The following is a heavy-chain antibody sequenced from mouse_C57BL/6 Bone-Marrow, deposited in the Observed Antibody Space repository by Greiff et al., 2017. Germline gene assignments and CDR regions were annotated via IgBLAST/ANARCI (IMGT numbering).Heavy chain of an antibody. CDR2: INPYNGGT. V-gene: IGHV1-19*01. J-gene: IGHJ2*01. CDR3: ARLGRLDY. CDR1: GYTFTDYY. D-gene: IGHD4-1*01. Sequence: VQLQQSGPVLVKPGASVKMSCKASGYTFTDYYMNWVKQSHGKSLEWIGVINPYNGGTSYNQNFKGKATLTVDKSSSTAYMELNSLTSEDSAVYYCARLGRLDYWGQGTTLTVSS.